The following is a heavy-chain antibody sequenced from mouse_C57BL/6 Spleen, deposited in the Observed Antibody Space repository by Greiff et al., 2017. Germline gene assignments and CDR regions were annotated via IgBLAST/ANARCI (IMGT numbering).Heavy chain of an antibody. CDR3: ARDLLWDY. Sequence: EVKVVESGGGLVKPGGSLKLSCAASGFTFSDYGMHWVRQAPETGLEWVAYISSGSSTIYYADTVKGRFTISRDNAKNTLFLQMASLRSEDTAMYYCARDLLWDYWGQGTTLTVSS. J-gene: IGHJ2*01. CDR2: ISSGSSTI. V-gene: IGHV5-17*01. D-gene: IGHD2-1*01. CDR1: GFTFSDYG.